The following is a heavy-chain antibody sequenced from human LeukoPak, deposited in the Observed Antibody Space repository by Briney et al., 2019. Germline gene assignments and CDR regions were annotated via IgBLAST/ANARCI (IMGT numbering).Heavy chain of an antibody. V-gene: IGHV3-21*01. Sequence: GSLRLSCAASGFTFSSYSMNWVRQAPGKGLEWVSSISSSSSYIYYADSVKGRFTISRDNAKNSLYLQMNSLRAEDTAVYYCARLNWGYYYYGMDVWGQGTTVTVSS. D-gene: IGHD7-27*01. CDR1: GFTFSSYS. CDR3: ARLNWGYYYYGMDV. CDR2: ISSSSSYI. J-gene: IGHJ6*02.